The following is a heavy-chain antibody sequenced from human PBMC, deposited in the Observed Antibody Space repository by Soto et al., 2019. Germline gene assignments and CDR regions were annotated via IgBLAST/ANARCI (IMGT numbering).Heavy chain of an antibody. CDR3: ARAIVVTIGGMDV. Sequence: SETLSLTCTVSGGSINSADYYWSWVRQPPGKGLEWIGYIYYSGSTYFNPSLKSRVTISKDTSKNQFSLRLSSVTAADTAAYYCARAIVVTIGGMDVWGQGTTVTVSS. J-gene: IGHJ6*02. CDR1: GGSINSADYY. V-gene: IGHV4-30-4*01. D-gene: IGHD5-12*01. CDR2: IYYSGST.